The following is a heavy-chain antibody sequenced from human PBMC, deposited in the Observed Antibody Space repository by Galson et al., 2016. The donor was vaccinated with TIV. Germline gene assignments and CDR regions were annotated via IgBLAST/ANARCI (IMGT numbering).Heavy chain of an antibody. J-gene: IGHJ3*01. V-gene: IGHV5-51*01. CDR2: IYPGDSDS. Sequence: QSGAEVKKPGESLKISCQSSGYKFNSYWIGWVRQMPGKGPEWMGIIYPGDSDSRKSPSFQGRVTMSVGKSINTAYLQLSSLKASDTAMYYCARQSENAYDVWGQGTLVTVSS. CDR3: ARQSENAYDV. CDR1: GYKFNSYW.